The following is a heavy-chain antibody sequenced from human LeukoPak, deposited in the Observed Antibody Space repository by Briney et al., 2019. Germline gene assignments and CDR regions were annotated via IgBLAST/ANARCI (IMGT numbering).Heavy chain of an antibody. D-gene: IGHD3-10*01. CDR1: GYTLTTYA. J-gene: IGHJ6*02. Sequence: ASVKVSCKASGYTLTTYAMHWVCQATGQRREWMGWISGGNGNTRYSQKFQGRVTITRDTSASTAYMEMSRLRSEDTAVYYCARERLWFGEIRDGMDVWGQGTTVTVSS. CDR3: ARERLWFGEIRDGMDV. CDR2: ISGGNGNT. V-gene: IGHV1-3*01.